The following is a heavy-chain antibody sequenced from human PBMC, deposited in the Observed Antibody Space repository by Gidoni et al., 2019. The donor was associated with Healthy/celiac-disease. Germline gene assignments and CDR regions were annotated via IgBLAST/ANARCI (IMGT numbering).Heavy chain of an antibody. CDR3: ARDRYDILTGYHPADY. CDR1: GFSFSSYS. V-gene: IGHV3-48*02. D-gene: IGHD3-9*01. Sequence: EVQLVESGGGLVQPGGYLRLSCAASGFSFSSYSMNWVRQDPGKGLEWVSYISSSSSTIYYADSVKGRFTISRDNAKNSLYLQMNSLRDEDTAVYYCARDRYDILTGYHPADYWGQGTLVTVSS. J-gene: IGHJ4*02. CDR2: ISSSSSTI.